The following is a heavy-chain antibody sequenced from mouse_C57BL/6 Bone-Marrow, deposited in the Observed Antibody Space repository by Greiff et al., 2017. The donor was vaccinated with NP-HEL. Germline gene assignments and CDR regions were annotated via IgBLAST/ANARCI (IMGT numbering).Heavy chain of an antibody. D-gene: IGHD3-2*02. J-gene: IGHJ4*01. CDR2: IDPSDSYT. V-gene: IGHV1-50*01. CDR1: GYTFTSYW. CDR3: ASQLRLPYYAMDY. Sequence: QVQLKQPGAELVKPGASVKLSCKASGYTFTSYWMQWVKQRPGQGLEWIGEIDPSDSYTNYNQKFKGKATLTVDTSSSTAYMQLSSLTSEDSAVYYCASQLRLPYYAMDYWGQGTSVTVSS.